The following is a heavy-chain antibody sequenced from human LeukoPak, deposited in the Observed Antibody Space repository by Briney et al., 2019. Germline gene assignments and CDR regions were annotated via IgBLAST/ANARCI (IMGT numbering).Heavy chain of an antibody. CDR1: GFTFSRYW. CDR3: GGTYYDILTGYGDGMDV. J-gene: IGHJ6*02. Sequence: GGSLRLSCAASGFTFSRYWMSWVRQAPGKGLEWVANIKQDGSEKYYVDSVKGRFTISRDNAKNSLYLQMNSLRAEDTAVYYCGGTYYDILTGYGDGMDVWGQGTTVTVSS. CDR2: IKQDGSEK. D-gene: IGHD3-9*01. V-gene: IGHV3-7*01.